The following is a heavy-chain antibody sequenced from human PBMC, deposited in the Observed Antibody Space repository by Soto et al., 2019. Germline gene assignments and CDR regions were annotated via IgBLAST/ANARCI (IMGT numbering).Heavy chain of an antibody. Sequence: PGGSLRLSCAASGFTFRNFAMHWVRQAPGKGLEWVAFISYAGSNIYYADSVKGRFTISRDNSRNTLYLQMNSLRAEDPAVYYCAKVLAAAGTKLHLFDYWGQGTLVTVSS. V-gene: IGHV3-30*18. J-gene: IGHJ4*02. CDR3: AKVLAAAGTKLHLFDY. CDR1: GFTFRNFA. D-gene: IGHD6-13*01. CDR2: ISYAGSNI.